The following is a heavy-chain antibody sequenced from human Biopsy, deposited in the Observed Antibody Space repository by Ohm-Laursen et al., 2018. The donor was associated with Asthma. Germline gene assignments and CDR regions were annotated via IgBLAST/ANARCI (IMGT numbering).Heavy chain of an antibody. Sequence: TLSFTCTVSGGSISSGAYYWSWVRQPPGKGLEWVGYIYYIGNTYYNPSLKSRVALSLDTSKNQFSLKLSSVTAADTAVYFCARRGGVRRYFDYWGQGTLVTVSS. CDR3: ARRGGVRRYFDY. D-gene: IGHD3-16*01. CDR1: GGSISSGAYY. J-gene: IGHJ4*02. V-gene: IGHV4-30-4*01. CDR2: IYYIGNT.